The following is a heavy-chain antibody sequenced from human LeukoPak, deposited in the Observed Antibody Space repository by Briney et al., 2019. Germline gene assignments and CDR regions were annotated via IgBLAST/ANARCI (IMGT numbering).Heavy chain of an antibody. CDR1: GYTFTSYD. CDR2: MNPNGGNT. J-gene: IGHJ6*02. V-gene: IGHV1-8*01. CDR3: ARGVQTGGYYGMDV. Sequence: GASVKVSCKASGYTFTSYDINWVRQATGQGLEWMGWMNPNGGNTGYAQKFQGRVTMTRNTSISTAYMELSSLRSEDTAVYYCARGVQTGGYYGMDVWGQGTTVTVSS.